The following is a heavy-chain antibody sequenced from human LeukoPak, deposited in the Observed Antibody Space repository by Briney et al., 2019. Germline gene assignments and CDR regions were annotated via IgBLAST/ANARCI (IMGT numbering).Heavy chain of an antibody. V-gene: IGHV4-34*01. J-gene: IGHJ4*02. CDR2: INHSGST. CDR3: ARGGKVRGVIS. Sequence: KPSETLSLTCAVYGGSFSGYYWSSIRQPPGKGLEWIGEINHSGSTNYNPSLKSRVTISVDTSKNQFSLKLSSVTAADTAVYYCARGGKVRGVISWGQGTLVTVSS. D-gene: IGHD3-10*01. CDR1: GGSFSGYY.